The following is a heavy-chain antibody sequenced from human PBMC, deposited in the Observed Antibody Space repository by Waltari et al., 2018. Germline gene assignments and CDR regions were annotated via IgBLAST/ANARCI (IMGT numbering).Heavy chain of an antibody. D-gene: IGHD1-26*01. V-gene: IGHV3-73*01. J-gene: IGHJ6*02. CDR2: IRNKPNHFAT. CDR1: GFPFVLST. Sequence: EVQLVESGGGLVQPGGSLNLSCAAAGFPFVLSTVHWVRQASGKGLDGVGRIRNKPNHFATAYAASVKGRFIISRDDSKNTAYLQMNSLKTEDTAVYYCTRVDLVGDPTLGNFYYYGMDVWGQGTTVTVSS. CDR3: TRVDLVGDPTLGNFYYYGMDV.